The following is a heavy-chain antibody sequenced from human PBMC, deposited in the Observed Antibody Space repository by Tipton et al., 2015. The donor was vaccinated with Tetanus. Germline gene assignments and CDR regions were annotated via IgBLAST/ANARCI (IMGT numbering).Heavy chain of an antibody. J-gene: IGHJ4*02. CDR3: AAVPYGDSRYYFDY. CDR2: IVVGSGNT. V-gene: IGHV1-58*01. D-gene: IGHD4-17*01. CDR1: GFTFSSSG. Sequence: QLVQSGAEVRKPGASVKVSCKASGFTFSSSGVQWVRQARGQRLEWIGWIVVGSGNTNYAQKFQERVTITRDMSTSTAYMELSSLRSEDTAVYYCAAVPYGDSRYYFDYWGQGTLVTVSS.